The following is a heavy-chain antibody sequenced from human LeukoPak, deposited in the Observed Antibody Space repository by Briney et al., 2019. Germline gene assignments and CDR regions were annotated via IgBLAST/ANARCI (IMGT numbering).Heavy chain of an antibody. J-gene: IGHJ4*02. CDR3: ARATLDN. CDR2: IYSGGST. V-gene: IGHV3-53*01. CDR1: GFTVSNNY. Sequence: GGSLRLSCAASGFTVSNNYISWVRQAPGKGLEWVSVIYSGGSTKYADSVKARLTISRDNSKNTVYLQMNSLRVDDTAVYYCARATLDNWGQGTLVTVSS.